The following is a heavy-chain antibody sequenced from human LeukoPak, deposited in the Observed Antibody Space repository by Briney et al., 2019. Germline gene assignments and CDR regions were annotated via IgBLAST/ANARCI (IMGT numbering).Heavy chain of an antibody. D-gene: IGHD3-3*01. Sequence: ASVKVSCKASGYTFTGYYMHWVRQAPGQGLEWMGWINPNSGGTNYAQKFQGRVTMTRDTSISTAYMELSRLRSDDTAVYYCARASVVSGYYYIDYWGQGTLVTVSS. V-gene: IGHV1-2*02. J-gene: IGHJ4*02. CDR1: GYTFTGYY. CDR2: INPNSGGT. CDR3: ARASVVSGYYYIDY.